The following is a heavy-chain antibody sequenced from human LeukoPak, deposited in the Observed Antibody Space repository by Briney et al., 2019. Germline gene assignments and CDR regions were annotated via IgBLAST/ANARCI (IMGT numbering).Heavy chain of an antibody. Sequence: GGSLRLSCAASGFTFSSYWMTWVRQAPGRGLEWVALIYSGGTTNYADSVKGRFTISRDNSKNTLYLQMTNVRVEDTAVYYCARDPPGIAASVSGGWGQGTLVTVSS. J-gene: IGHJ4*02. D-gene: IGHD6-13*01. CDR2: IYSGGTT. CDR1: GFTFSSYW. V-gene: IGHV3-53*01. CDR3: ARDPPGIAASVSGG.